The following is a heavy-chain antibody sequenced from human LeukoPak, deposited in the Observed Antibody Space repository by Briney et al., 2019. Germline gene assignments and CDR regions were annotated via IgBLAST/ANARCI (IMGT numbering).Heavy chain of an antibody. D-gene: IGHD2-8*01. CDR2: INPSGGST. Sequence: ASVKVSCKASGYTFTSYYMHWVRQAPGDGVEWMGIINPSGGSTSYAQKFQGRVTMTRDTSTSTVYMELSSLRSEDTAVYYCARENYCTNGVCYTFGWFDPWGQGTLVTVSS. CDR1: GYTFTSYY. V-gene: IGHV1-46*01. CDR3: ARENYCTNGVCYTFGWFDP. J-gene: IGHJ5*02.